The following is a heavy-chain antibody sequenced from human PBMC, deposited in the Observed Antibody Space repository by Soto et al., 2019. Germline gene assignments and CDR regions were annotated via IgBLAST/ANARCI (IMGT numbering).Heavy chain of an antibody. CDR1: GVSISDTSYY. CDR2: IYCNGNT. V-gene: IGHV4-39*01. J-gene: IGHJ4*02. Sequence: QLQLQESGPGLVKPSETLSLTCTVSGVSISDTSYYWGWIRQPPGKGLEWIGTIYCNGNTFYNPSLKSRLTISVDTSSNQFSLRLTSVTAADTAVYYCARQGSYWGQGTLVAVSS. CDR3: ARQGSY.